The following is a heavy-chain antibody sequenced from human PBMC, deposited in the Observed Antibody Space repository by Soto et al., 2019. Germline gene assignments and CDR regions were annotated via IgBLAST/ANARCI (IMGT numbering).Heavy chain of an antibody. CDR2: INHSGST. D-gene: IGHD2-2*01. CDR1: GGSFSGYY. V-gene: IGHV4-34*01. CDR3: ARVPRIVVVPAARRPYYKDV. Sequence: SETLSLTCAVYGGSFSGYYWSWIRQPPGKGLEWIGEINHSGSTNYNPSLKSRVTISVDTSKNQFSLKLSSVTAADTAVYYCARVPRIVVVPAARRPYYKDVWGKGTTVTVSS. J-gene: IGHJ6*03.